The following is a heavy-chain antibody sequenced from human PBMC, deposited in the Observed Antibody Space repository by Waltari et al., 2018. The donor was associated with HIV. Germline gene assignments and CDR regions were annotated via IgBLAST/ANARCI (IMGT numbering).Heavy chain of an antibody. CDR1: GFTFSSYA. V-gene: IGHV3-30*01. CDR2: ISYDGSNK. J-gene: IGHJ3*02. CDR3: AREAQDPGAFDI. Sequence: QVQLVESGGGVVQPGRSLRLSCAASGFTFSSYAMHWVRQAPGKGLECVAVISYDGSNKYYADSVKGRFTISRDNSKNTLYLQMNSLRAEDTAVYYCAREAQDPGAFDIWGQGTMVTVSS.